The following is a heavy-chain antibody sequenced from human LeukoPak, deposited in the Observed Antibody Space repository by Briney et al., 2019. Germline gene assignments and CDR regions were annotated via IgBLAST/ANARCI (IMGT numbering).Heavy chain of an antibody. CDR2: IYTSGST. CDR1: GGSISSYY. J-gene: IGHJ6*03. Sequence: PSETLSLTCTVSGGSISSYYWSWIRQPAGKGLEWIGRIYTSGSTNYNPSLKSRVTISVDKSKNRFSLKLSSVTAADTAVYYCARVLDYYYDSSGYCPQYYYYYMDVWGKGTTVTVSS. D-gene: IGHD3-22*01. CDR3: ARVLDYYYDSSGYCPQYYYYYMDV. V-gene: IGHV4-4*07.